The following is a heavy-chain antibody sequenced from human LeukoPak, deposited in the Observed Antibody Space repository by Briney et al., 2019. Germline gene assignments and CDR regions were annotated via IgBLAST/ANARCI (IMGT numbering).Heavy chain of an antibody. CDR1: GGSISSYY. CDR2: IYYSGST. Sequence: PSETLSLTCTVSGGSISSYYWSWIRQPPGKGLNWIGYIYYSGSTNYNPSLKSRVTISVDTSKNQFSLKLSSVTAADTAVYYCARTLDSSGYYYDYWGQGTLVTVSS. D-gene: IGHD3-22*01. J-gene: IGHJ4*02. V-gene: IGHV4-59*08. CDR3: ARTLDSSGYYYDY.